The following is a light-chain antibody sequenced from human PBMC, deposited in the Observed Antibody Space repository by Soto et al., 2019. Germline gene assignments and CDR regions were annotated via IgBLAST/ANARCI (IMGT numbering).Light chain of an antibody. CDR2: EDN. V-gene: IGLV1-51*02. CDR3: GAWDTSLSGGI. Sequence: QSALTQPPSVSAAPGQKVTISCSGSSSNIGIDYVSWYQQLPGTAPKLLNYEDNKRPSGIPDRFSGSKSGTSATLDITGLQTGDEADYYCGAWDTSLSGGIFGGGTQLT. J-gene: IGLJ2*01. CDR1: SSNIGIDY.